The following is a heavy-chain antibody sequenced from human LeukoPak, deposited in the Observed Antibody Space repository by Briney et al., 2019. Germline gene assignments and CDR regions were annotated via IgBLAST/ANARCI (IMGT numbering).Heavy chain of an antibody. CDR3: ASSGLLVRAFDI. Sequence: GGSLRLSCAASGFTFDDYGMSWVRQAPEKGLEWVSGINWNGGSTGYADSVKGRFTISRDNAKTFLYLQMNSLRAEDTALYYCASSGLLVRAFDIWGQGTMVTVSS. CDR2: INWNGGST. D-gene: IGHD2-8*02. CDR1: GFTFDDYG. V-gene: IGHV3-20*04. J-gene: IGHJ3*02.